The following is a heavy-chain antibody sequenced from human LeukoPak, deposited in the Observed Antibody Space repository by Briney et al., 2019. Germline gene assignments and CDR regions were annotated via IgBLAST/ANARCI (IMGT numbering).Heavy chain of an antibody. CDR3: TRVMDRHYRAARPPGCWFDP. Sequence: PGGSLRLSCTASGFTFGDYAMSWFRQAPGKGLEWVGFIRSKAYGGTTEYAASVEGRFTISRDDSKSIAYLQMNSLKTEDTAVYYCTRVMDRHYRAARPPGCWFDPWGQGTLVTVSS. D-gene: IGHD6-6*01. CDR1: GFTFGDYA. J-gene: IGHJ5*02. CDR2: IRSKAYGGTT. V-gene: IGHV3-49*03.